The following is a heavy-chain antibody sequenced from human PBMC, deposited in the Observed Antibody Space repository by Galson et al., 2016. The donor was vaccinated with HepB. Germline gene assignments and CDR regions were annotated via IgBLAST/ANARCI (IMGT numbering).Heavy chain of an antibody. CDR2: IKKDGSEK. J-gene: IGHJ4*02. D-gene: IGHD4/OR15-4a*01. Sequence: SLRLSCAASGFIFSDYWMNWVRQAPGKGREWVANIKKDGSEKLYVDSVKGRFTISRDMAKNSLYLQMDSLRVEDTAVYYCARGPNYGVRSDFLDYGGQGILVTVSS. CDR3: ARGPNYGVRSDFLDY. CDR1: GFIFSDYW. V-gene: IGHV3-7*03.